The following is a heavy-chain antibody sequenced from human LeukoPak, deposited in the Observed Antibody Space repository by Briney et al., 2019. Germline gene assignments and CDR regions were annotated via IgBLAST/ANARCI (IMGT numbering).Heavy chain of an antibody. CDR3: AGNIVVAPYYFGY. CDR1: GGSISSYY. V-gene: IGHV4-59*01. J-gene: IGHJ4*02. Sequence: SETLSLTCTVSGGSISSYYWSWIRQPPGKGLEWIGYIYYSGSTNYNPSLKSRVTISVDTSKNQFSLKLSSVTAADTAVYYCAGNIVVAPYYFGYWGQGTLVTVSS. D-gene: IGHD2-15*01. CDR2: IYYSGST.